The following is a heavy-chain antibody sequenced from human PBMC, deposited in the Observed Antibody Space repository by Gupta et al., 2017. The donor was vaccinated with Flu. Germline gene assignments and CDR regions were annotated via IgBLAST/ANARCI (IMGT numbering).Heavy chain of an antibody. CDR2: IYYSGST. J-gene: IGHJ4*02. Sequence: QVQLQESGPGLVKPSETLSLTCTVSGGSISSYYWRWIRQPPGKGLEWIGYIYYSGSTNYNPSLKSRVTISVDTSKNQFSLKLSSVTAADTAVYYCARLDSPGYYFDYWGQGTLVTVSS. V-gene: IGHV4-59*08. D-gene: IGHD3-3*01. CDR3: ARLDSPGYYFDY. CDR1: GGSISSYY.